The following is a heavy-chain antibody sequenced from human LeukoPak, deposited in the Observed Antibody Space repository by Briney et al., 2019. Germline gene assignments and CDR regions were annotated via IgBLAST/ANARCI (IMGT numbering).Heavy chain of an antibody. CDR2: ISSSSSYI. J-gene: IGHJ4*02. V-gene: IGHV3-21*01. CDR1: GFIFSSYS. CDR3: ASEVVVPAALDY. D-gene: IGHD2-2*01. Sequence: GGSLRLSCAASGFIFSSYSMNWVRQAPGKGLEWVSSISSSSSYIYYADSVKGRFTISRGNAKNSLYLQMNSLRAEDTAVYYCASEVVVPAALDYWGQGTLVTVSS.